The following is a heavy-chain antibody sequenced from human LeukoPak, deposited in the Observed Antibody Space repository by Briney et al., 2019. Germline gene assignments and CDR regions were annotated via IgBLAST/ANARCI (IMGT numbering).Heavy chain of an antibody. CDR3: ARSRNRPFLRYFDWFDY. J-gene: IGHJ4*02. V-gene: IGHV1-3*03. Sequence: GASVKVSCKASASTFTTYAIHWVRQAPGQGLEWMGWISTGNGNTRYSKAFQDRFTITRDTSASTAYMELSSLRSEDMAVYYCARSRNRPFLRYFDWFDYWGQGTLVTVSS. CDR1: ASTFTTYA. CDR2: ISTGNGNT. D-gene: IGHD3-9*01.